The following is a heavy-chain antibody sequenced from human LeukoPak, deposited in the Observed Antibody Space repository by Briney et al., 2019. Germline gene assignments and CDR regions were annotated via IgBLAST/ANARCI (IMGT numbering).Heavy chain of an antibody. CDR1: GCTFDDYG. CDR3: ARVRMGYFDY. CDR2: IYSGGST. J-gene: IGHJ4*02. V-gene: IGHV3-66*01. Sequence: GGSLRLSCAASGCTFDDYGMSWGRQAPGKGLEWVSVIYSGGSTYYSDSVKGRFTISRDNSKNTLYLQMNSLRAEDTAVYYCARVRMGYFDYWGQGTLVTVSS. D-gene: IGHD1-14*01.